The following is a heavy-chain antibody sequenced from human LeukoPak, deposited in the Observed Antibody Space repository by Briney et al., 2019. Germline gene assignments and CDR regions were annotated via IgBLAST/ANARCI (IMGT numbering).Heavy chain of an antibody. D-gene: IGHD3-22*01. CDR2: IYYSGNT. V-gene: IGHV4-30-4*08. CDR1: GGSISSDDYY. CDR3: ARDMGSGYYYVFDY. Sequence: PSQTLSLTCIVSGGSISSDDYYWSWIRQPPGKGLEWIGYIYYSGNTYYNPSLKSRVTISVDTSKNQFSLKLSSVTAADTAVYYCARDMGSGYYYVFDYWGQGILVTVSS. J-gene: IGHJ4*02.